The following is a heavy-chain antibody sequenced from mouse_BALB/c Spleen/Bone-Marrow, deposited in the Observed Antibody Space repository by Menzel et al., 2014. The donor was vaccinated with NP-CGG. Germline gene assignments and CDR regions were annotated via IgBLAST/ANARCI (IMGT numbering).Heavy chain of an antibody. V-gene: IGHV1-80*01. CDR3: ARWITTVVAPYVMDY. CDR1: GYAFSSYW. D-gene: IGHD1-1*01. J-gene: IGHJ4*01. CDR2: IYPGDGDT. Sequence: VKLLESGAELVRPGSSVKISCKASGYAFSSYWMNWVKQRPGQGLEWIGQIYPGDGDTNYNGKFKGEATLTADKSSSTAYMQLSSLTSEDSAVYFCARWITTVVAPYVMDYWGQGTSVTVSS.